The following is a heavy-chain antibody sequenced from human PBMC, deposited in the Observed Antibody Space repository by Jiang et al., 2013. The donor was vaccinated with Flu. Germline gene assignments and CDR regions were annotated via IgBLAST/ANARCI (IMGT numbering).Heavy chain of an antibody. CDR2: ISYDGSNK. V-gene: IGHV3-30*18. Sequence: LLESGGGVVQPGRSLRLSCAASGFTFSSYGMHWVRQAPGKGLEWVAVISYDGSNKYYADSVKGRFTISRDNSKNTLYLQMNSLRAEDTAVYYCANDRNHRDYYYGMDVWGQGTTVTVSS. CDR3: ANDRNHRDYYYGMDV. CDR1: GFTFSSYG. J-gene: IGHJ6*02.